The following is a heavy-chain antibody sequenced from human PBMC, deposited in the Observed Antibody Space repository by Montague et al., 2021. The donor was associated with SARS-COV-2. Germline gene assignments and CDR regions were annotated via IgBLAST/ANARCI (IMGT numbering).Heavy chain of an antibody. CDR3: AILGDGVVPSPILGVGPYYSYYYMDV. CDR2: IHHGGST. CDR1: GGSFSTYS. J-gene: IGHJ6*03. D-gene: IGHD3-10*01. Sequence: SETLSLTCAVHGGSFSTYSRNWIRQPPGKGLEWIGEIHHGGSTNYNPSLKSRVTISADTSKNQFSLKLTSVAAADTAVYYCAILGDGVVPSPILGVGPYYSYYYMDVWGKGTTVTVSS. V-gene: IGHV4-34*01.